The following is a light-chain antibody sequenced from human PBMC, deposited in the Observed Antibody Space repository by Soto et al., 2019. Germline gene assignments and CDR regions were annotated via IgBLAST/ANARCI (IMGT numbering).Light chain of an antibody. V-gene: IGKV1-9*01. CDR1: QGISNF. CDR3: QQLYSYPLT. CDR2: AAS. J-gene: IGKJ5*01. Sequence: IQLNQSPSSLSASVGDRVTITCRATQGISNFLVWYQQKPGKAPKLLIYAASTLQSGVPSRFGGSGAGTDFTLTIGSLQPEDFATYYCQQLYSYPLTFGQGTLLVIK.